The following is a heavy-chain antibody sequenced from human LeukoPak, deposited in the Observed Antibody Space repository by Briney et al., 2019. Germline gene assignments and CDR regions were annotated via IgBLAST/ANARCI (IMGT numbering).Heavy chain of an antibody. Sequence: ASVKVSCKASGYTFTGYYMFWVRQAPGQGLEWTGWINPNTGATKYGQNFQGRVTLTRDTSIRTTFMELSSLRSDDTAFYYCARDERFCNGDNHYPDLGYWGQGTLVTVSS. D-gene: IGHD2-15*01. CDR3: ARDERFCNGDNHYPDLGY. J-gene: IGHJ4*02. CDR1: GYTFTGYY. V-gene: IGHV1-2*02. CDR2: INPNTGAT.